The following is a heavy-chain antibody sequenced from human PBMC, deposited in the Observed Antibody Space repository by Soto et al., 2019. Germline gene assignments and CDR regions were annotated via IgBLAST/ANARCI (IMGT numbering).Heavy chain of an antibody. Sequence: EVQLVESGGGLVKPGGSLRLSCAASGFTFSNAWMSWVRQAPGKGLEWVGRIKSKTDGGTTDYAAPGKGRFTISRDDSKNTLYLQMNSLKTEDTAVYYCTTVGDSGPAYYYGMDVWGQGTTVTVSS. J-gene: IGHJ6*02. CDR1: GFTFSNAW. CDR2: IKSKTDGGTT. D-gene: IGHD5-12*01. V-gene: IGHV3-15*01. CDR3: TTVGDSGPAYYYGMDV.